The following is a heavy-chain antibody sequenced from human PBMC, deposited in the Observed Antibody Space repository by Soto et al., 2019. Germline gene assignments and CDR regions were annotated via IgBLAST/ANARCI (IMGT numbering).Heavy chain of an antibody. Sequence: SVKVSCKASGGTFSSYAISWVRQAPGQGLEWMGGIIPIFGTANYAQKSQGRVTITADESTSTAYMELSSLRSEDTAVYYCARGHYDSSGYYYFDYWGQGTLVTVSS. J-gene: IGHJ4*02. CDR1: GGTFSSYA. V-gene: IGHV1-69*13. D-gene: IGHD3-22*01. CDR2: IIPIFGTA. CDR3: ARGHYDSSGYYYFDY.